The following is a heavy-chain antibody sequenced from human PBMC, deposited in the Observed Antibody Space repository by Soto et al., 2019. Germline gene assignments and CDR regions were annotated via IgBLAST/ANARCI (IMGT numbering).Heavy chain of an antibody. Sequence: SVKVSCKASGGTFSSYAISWVRQAPGQGLEWMGGIIPIFGTANYAQKFQGRVTITADESTSTAYMELSSLRSEDTAVYYCARPYRMAGSEFDYWGQGTLVTVPQ. CDR1: GGTFSSYA. V-gene: IGHV1-69*13. CDR3: ARPYRMAGSEFDY. CDR2: IIPIFGTA. J-gene: IGHJ4*02. D-gene: IGHD2-15*01.